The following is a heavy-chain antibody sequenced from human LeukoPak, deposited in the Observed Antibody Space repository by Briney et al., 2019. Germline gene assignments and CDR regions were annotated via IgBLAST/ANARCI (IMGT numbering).Heavy chain of an antibody. Sequence: ASVKVSCKASGYTYSGYYIHWVRQAPGQGLEWLGWINPNSGGTKYAQKFQGRVTMPRDTSITTAYMELSRLRSDDTAVYYCARGIQDTGSFDYWGQGTLVTVSS. V-gene: IGHV1-2*02. CDR3: ARGIQDTGSFDY. J-gene: IGHJ4*02. D-gene: IGHD5-18*01. CDR2: INPNSGGT. CDR1: GYTYSGYY.